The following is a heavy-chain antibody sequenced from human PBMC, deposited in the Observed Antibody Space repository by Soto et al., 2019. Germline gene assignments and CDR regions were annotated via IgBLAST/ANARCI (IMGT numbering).Heavy chain of an antibody. CDR1: GFTFSSYW. V-gene: IGHV3-7*01. D-gene: IGHD6-19*01. CDR2: IKQDGSEK. CDR3: ARSSYSSGRNPDTRPLHFDY. Sequence: EVQLVESGGGLVQPGGSLRLSCAASGFTFSSYWMSWVRQAPGKGLEWVANIKQDGSEKYYVDSVKGRFTISRDNAKNSLYLQINSLRAEDTAVYYCARSSYSSGRNPDTRPLHFDYWGQGTLVTVSS. J-gene: IGHJ4*02.